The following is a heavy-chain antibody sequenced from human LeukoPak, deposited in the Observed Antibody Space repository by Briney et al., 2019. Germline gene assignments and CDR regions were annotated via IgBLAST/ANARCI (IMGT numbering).Heavy chain of an antibody. D-gene: IGHD3/OR15-3a*01. CDR1: GGSISSGGYY. CDR2: IYYSGST. Sequence: SQTLSLTCTVSGGSISSGGYYWSWIRQHPGKGLEWIGYIYYSGSTYYNPSLKSRVTISVDTSKNQFSLKLSSVTVADTAVYYCARVGAGTRAFDIWGQGTMVTVSS. J-gene: IGHJ3*02. CDR3: ARVGAGTRAFDI. V-gene: IGHV4-31*03.